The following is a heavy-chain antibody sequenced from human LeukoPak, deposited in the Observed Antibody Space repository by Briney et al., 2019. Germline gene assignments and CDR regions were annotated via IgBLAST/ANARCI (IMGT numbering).Heavy chain of an antibody. V-gene: IGHV4-59*01. D-gene: IGHD2-15*01. CDR3: ARAGYIFPRSAMDV. CDR1: GGSISSYY. CDR2: IYYSGST. Sequence: SETLSLTCTVAGGSISSYYWSWIRQLPGKGLEWIGYIYYSGSTNYNPSLKSRVTISVKTSKNQFSLKLSSVTAADTAVYYCARAGYIFPRSAMDVWGKGTTVTISS. J-gene: IGHJ6*04.